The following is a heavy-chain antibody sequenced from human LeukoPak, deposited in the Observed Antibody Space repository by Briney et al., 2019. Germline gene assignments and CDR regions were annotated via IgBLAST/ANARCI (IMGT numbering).Heavy chain of an antibody. CDR1: GGSFSGYY. Sequence: PSETLSLTCAVYGGSFSGYYWNWIRQPPGKGLEWIGEIDHTGATNYNPSLKSRVTISLDTSKNQFSLKLSSVTAADTAVYYCARDRVGATLVGRRENYYYMDVWGKGTTVTVSS. CDR2: IDHTGAT. CDR3: ARDRVGATLVGRRENYYYMDV. D-gene: IGHD1-26*01. J-gene: IGHJ6*03. V-gene: IGHV4-34*01.